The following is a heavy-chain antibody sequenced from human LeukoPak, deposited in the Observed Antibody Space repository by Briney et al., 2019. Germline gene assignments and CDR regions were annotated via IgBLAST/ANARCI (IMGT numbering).Heavy chain of an antibody. J-gene: IGHJ6*02. D-gene: IGHD6-19*01. CDR3: ARKTPGPQFGMDV. CDR2: ISAYNGNT. V-gene: IGHV1-18*01. Sequence: ASVKVSCKASGYTFTSYGISWVRQAPGQGLEWMGWISAYNGNTNYAQKLQGRLTITRDTSASTVYMELSSLRSEDTAVYYCARKTPGPQFGMDVWGQGTTVTV. CDR1: GYTFTSYG.